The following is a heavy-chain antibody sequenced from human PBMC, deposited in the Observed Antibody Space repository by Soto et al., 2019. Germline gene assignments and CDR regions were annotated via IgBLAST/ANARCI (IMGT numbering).Heavy chain of an antibody. Sequence: WATLAITGAVSGGSFSAYYWTWIRQPPGRGLEWIGEIDHSGSTNYNPSLEGRVTMSIDTAKNRFSLNVTSVTAADTAVYYCVRGLRYSGMDVWGQGTTVTVSS. V-gene: IGHV4-34*01. CDR1: GGSFSAYY. CDR2: IDHSGST. D-gene: IGHD2-15*01. J-gene: IGHJ6*02. CDR3: VRGLRYSGMDV.